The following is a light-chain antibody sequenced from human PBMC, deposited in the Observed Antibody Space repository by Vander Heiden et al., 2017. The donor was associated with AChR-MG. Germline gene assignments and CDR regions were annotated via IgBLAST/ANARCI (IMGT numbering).Light chain of an antibody. CDR1: SSDVGSYNF. V-gene: IGLV2-23*02. CDR2: EVT. CDR3: CSSSSNNTVV. J-gene: IGLJ2*01. Sequence: QSSPTPPASRSWSPGPSITIACSGASSDVGSYNFVSWYQQYPGKAPKLMIFEVTKRPSGFSKRFSGSKSGNTASLTISGLQAEDEAVYHCCSSSSNNTVVFGGGTKLTVL.